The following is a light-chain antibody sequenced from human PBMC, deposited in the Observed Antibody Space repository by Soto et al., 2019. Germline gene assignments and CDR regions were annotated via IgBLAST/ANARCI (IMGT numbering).Light chain of an antibody. J-gene: IGKJ4*01. CDR1: QDINNW. Sequence: DIQMTQSPSSVSASVGDRVTITCRASQDINNWLAWYQQKPGKAPKLLIYTTSSLQSGVPSRFSGSGSGTDFSLPISSLQPEDFPTYYCLQANSFPLTFGGGPKVDIK. CDR3: LQANSFPLT. CDR2: TTS. V-gene: IGKV1D-12*01.